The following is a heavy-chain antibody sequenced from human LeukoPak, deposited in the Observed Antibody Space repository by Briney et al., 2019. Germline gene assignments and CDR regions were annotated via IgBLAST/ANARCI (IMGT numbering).Heavy chain of an antibody. Sequence: GGSLRLSCAASGFTFSSYAMSWVRQAPGKGLEWVSAISGSGGSTYYADSVKGRFTISRDNAKNSLYLQMNSLRAEDTAVYYCARGEKYYYDSSGYSTSIKNFDYWGQGTLVTVSS. CDR3: ARGEKYYYDSSGYSTSIKNFDY. CDR2: ISGSGGST. J-gene: IGHJ4*02. CDR1: GFTFSSYA. D-gene: IGHD3-22*01. V-gene: IGHV3-23*01.